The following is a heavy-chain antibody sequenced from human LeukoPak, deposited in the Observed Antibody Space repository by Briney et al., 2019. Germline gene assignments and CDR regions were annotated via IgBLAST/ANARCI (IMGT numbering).Heavy chain of an antibody. Sequence: TGGSLRLSCAASGFTFSDYHMSWIRQAPGKGVEWVSYISRSGSTIYYADSVKGRFTISRDNAKNSLYLQMNSLRAEDTAVYYCAKDGSADSSGYYYPNNWFDPWGQGTLVTVSS. V-gene: IGHV3-11*01. CDR3: AKDGSADSSGYYYPNNWFDP. CDR1: GFTFSDYH. J-gene: IGHJ5*02. CDR2: ISRSGSTI. D-gene: IGHD3-22*01.